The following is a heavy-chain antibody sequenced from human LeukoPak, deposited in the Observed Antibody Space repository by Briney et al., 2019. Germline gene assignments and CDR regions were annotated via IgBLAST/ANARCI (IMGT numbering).Heavy chain of an antibody. CDR3: VRDNGYYDSSGYYAPYYYYGMDV. J-gene: IGHJ6*02. Sequence: SETLSLTCTVSGGSISSYYWSWIRQPAGKGLEWIGRIYTSGSTNYNPSLKSRVTMSVDTSKNQFSLKLSSVTAADTAVYYCVRDNGYYDSSGYYAPYYYYGMDVWGQGTTVTVSS. V-gene: IGHV4-4*07. CDR1: GGSISSYY. D-gene: IGHD3-22*01. CDR2: IYTSGST.